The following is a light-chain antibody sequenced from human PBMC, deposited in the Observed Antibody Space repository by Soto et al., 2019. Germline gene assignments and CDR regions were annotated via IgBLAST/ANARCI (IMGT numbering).Light chain of an antibody. Sequence: QSALTQPRSVSGSPGQSVTISCTGTSSDVGGYNYVSWYQQHPGKAPKLMIYDVSKRPSGVPDRFSGSKSGDTASLTISGLQAEDEGDYYCCSYAGSYLNWVFGGGTKLTVL. J-gene: IGLJ3*02. V-gene: IGLV2-11*01. CDR2: DVS. CDR1: SSDVGGYNY. CDR3: CSYAGSYLNWV.